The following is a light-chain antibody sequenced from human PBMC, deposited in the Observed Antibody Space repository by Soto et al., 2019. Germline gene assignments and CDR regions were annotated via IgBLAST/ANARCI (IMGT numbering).Light chain of an antibody. J-gene: IGKJ5*01. CDR2: AAS. V-gene: IGKV1-39*01. CDR1: QSISSY. Sequence: DIQITHCPSSLSASVGDRVTITCRASQSISSYLNWYQQKPGKAPKLLIYAASSLQSGVPSRFSGSGSGTDFTLTISSLQPEDFATYYCQQSYSTPITFGQGTRLEI. CDR3: QQSYSTPIT.